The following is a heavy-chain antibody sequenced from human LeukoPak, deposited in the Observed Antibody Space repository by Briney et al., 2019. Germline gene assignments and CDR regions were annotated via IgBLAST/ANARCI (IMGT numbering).Heavy chain of an antibody. V-gene: IGHV3-66*01. CDR3: AHNYYDSSGYFDY. D-gene: IGHD3-22*01. CDR1: GFTVSSNY. CDR2: IYSGGTT. J-gene: IGHJ4*02. Sequence: GGSLRLSCSASGFTVSSNYMSWVRQAPGKGLEWVSVIYSGGTTSYADSVKGRFIVSRDNSKNTVYLQMNSLRAEDTAVYYCAHNYYDSSGYFDYWGQGTLVTVSS.